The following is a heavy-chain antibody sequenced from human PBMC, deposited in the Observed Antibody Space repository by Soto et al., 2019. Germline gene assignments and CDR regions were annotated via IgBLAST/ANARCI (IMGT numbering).Heavy chain of an antibody. CDR3: VGGQYDFDY. Sequence: QVQLVESGGGVVQPGRSLRLSCAASGFPFSSYGMHWVREAPGKGLEWVAVISYDGSNKYYADSVKGRFTISRDNSASTLYLPMNSLRPEDTALYYCVGGQYDFDYRGQGTLVTVS. CDR1: GFPFSSYG. D-gene: IGHD3-10*01. V-gene: IGHV3-30*03. CDR2: ISYDGSNK. J-gene: IGHJ4*02.